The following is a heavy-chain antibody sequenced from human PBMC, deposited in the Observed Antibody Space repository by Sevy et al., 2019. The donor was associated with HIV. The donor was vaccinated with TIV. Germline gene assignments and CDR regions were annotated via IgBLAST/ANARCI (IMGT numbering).Heavy chain of an antibody. CDR1: EFTFSTYS. D-gene: IGHD3-22*01. J-gene: IGHJ4*02. CDR2: IGSSGSYI. CDR3: ARDQGEGNYYDSSGYYYGGSLDH. V-gene: IGHV3-21*01. Sequence: GGSLRLSCAASEFTFSTYSMNWVRQAPGKGLEWVSFIGSSGSYIYYADSLMGRFTVSRDNAKNSLYLQMNSLRAEDTAVYYCARDQGEGNYYDSSGYYYGGSLDHWGQGTLVTVSS.